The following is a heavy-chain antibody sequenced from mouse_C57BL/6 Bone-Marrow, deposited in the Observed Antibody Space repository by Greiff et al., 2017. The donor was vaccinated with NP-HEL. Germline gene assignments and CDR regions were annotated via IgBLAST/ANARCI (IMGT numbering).Heavy chain of an antibody. D-gene: IGHD1-1*01. CDR1: GFSFSSYA. CDR3: ARAYYYGSSYDY. J-gene: IGHJ2*01. Sequence: EVKLMESGGGLVKPGGSLKLSCAASGFSFSSYALSWVRQTPEKKLVWVVTISDGGSYTYYPDNVKGRFTISRDNAKNNLYLQMSHLKSEDTAMYYCARAYYYGSSYDYWGQGTTLTVSS. CDR2: ISDGGSYT. V-gene: IGHV5-4*03.